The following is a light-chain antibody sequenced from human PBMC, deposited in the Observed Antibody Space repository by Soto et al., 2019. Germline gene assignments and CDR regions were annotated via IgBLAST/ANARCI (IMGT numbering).Light chain of an antibody. V-gene: IGKV3-15*01. Sequence: EIVMAQSPGILSVSLGERATLSCRASETVGRNLAWYQHRPGQAPRLLIYGASTRATGIPARFSGSGSGTEFSHTISSLQSEDIAVYYCQQYDNWPPWTFGQGTKVDIK. J-gene: IGKJ1*01. CDR3: QQYDNWPPWT. CDR2: GAS. CDR1: ETVGRN.